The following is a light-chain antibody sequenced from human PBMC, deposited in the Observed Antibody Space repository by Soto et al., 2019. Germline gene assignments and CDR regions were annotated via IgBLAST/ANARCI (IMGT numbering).Light chain of an antibody. CDR3: RSYTSSSTRV. Sequence: QSALTQPASVSGSPVQSITISCTGTSSDVGGYNYVSWYQQHPGKAPKLMIYEVSNRPSGVSNRFSGSKSGNTASLTISGLQAEDEADYYCRSYTSSSTRVFGGGTKVTVL. V-gene: IGLV2-14*01. J-gene: IGLJ3*02. CDR1: SSDVGGYNY. CDR2: EVS.